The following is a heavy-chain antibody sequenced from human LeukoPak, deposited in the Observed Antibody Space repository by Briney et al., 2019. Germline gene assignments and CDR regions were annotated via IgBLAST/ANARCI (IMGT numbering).Heavy chain of an antibody. CDR1: GGSISSYY. Sequence: SETLSLTCTVSGGSISSYYWSWIRQPPGKGLEWIGYIYYSGSTNYNPSLKSRVTISVDTSKNQFSLKLRSVTAADTAVYYCARGGAVAGSFDYWGQGTLVTVSS. V-gene: IGHV4-59*01. D-gene: IGHD6-19*01. J-gene: IGHJ4*02. CDR2: IYYSGST. CDR3: ARGGAVAGSFDY.